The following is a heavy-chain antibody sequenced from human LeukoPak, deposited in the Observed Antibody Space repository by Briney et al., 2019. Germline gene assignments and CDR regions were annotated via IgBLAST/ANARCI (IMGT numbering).Heavy chain of an antibody. CDR1: GDSVSSNSVA. V-gene: IGHV6-1*01. CDR2: TYYRSKWYN. Sequence: SQTLSLTCAISGDSVSSNSVAWNWIRQSPSRGLEWLGRTYYRSKWYNDYAVSVKSRITINPDTSKNQFSLQLNSVTPEDTAVYYCARDGGDPLDAFDIWGQGTMVTVSS. D-gene: IGHD2-21*01. CDR3: ARDGGDPLDAFDI. J-gene: IGHJ3*02.